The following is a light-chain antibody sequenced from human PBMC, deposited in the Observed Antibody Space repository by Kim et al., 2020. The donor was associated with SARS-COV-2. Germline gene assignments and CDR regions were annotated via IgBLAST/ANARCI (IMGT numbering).Light chain of an antibody. CDR3: QQSYSTPFS. Sequence: DIQMTQSPSSLSASVGDRVSITCRASQSVSIYLNWYQHTPGRAPKLLIYAASSLQSGVPSRFSGSGSGTHFTLTVSSLRPEDFATYYCQQSYSTPFSFGPGNKVDIK. J-gene: IGKJ3*01. CDR1: QSVSIY. V-gene: IGKV1-39*01. CDR2: AAS.